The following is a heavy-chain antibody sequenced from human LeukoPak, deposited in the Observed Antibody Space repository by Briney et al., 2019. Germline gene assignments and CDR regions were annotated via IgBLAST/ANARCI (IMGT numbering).Heavy chain of an antibody. Sequence: GGSLRLSCMASGFTFDDYAMHWVRQAPGKGLEWVAGISWNSGNIAYADSVKGRFSISRDNAENSVYLQMDGLVSEDTALNYCTKATGYNWNDKDAFDVWGQGAMVTVSS. V-gene: IGHV3-9*01. J-gene: IGHJ3*01. D-gene: IGHD1-1*01. CDR3: TKATGYNWNDKDAFDV. CDR1: GFTFDDYA. CDR2: ISWNSGNI.